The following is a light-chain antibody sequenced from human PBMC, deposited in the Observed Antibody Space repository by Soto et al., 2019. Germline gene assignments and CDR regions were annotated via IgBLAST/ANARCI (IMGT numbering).Light chain of an antibody. CDR1: QGISSS. CDR3: QQYERYPYT. J-gene: IGKJ2*01. Sequence: DIQMTQSPSSLSASVGDKVTITCRASQGISSSLAWFRLKPGRAPESVIFASSTLQGGVPSRFRGSGSGTHFTLTITSLQPDDSATFYCQQYERYPYTFGQGTRLEI. CDR2: ASS. V-gene: IGKV1-16*01.